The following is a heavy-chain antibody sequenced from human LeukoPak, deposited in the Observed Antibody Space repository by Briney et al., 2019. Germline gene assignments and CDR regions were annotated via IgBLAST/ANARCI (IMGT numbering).Heavy chain of an antibody. Sequence: GGSLRLSCAASGFTFSTYDMNWVRQAPGKGLEWVSYISSSSRTISYADSVKGRFTISRDNAKNSLYLQMNSLRAEDTAVYYCAIDRNWGPTDYWGQGTLVTVSS. D-gene: IGHD7-27*01. V-gene: IGHV3-48*01. J-gene: IGHJ4*02. CDR1: GFTFSTYD. CDR2: ISSSSRTI. CDR3: AIDRNWGPTDY.